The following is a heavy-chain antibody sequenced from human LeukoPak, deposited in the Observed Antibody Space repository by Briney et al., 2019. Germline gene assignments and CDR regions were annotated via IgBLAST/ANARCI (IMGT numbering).Heavy chain of an antibody. D-gene: IGHD5-18*01. CDR3: ARKPGSTAAFDI. V-gene: IGHV4-59*08. Sequence: SETLSLTCSVSGLSMTNYYWSWIRQPPGKGLEWIAYSHNNGDTNYNPSLKSRITISVDTSKNEFSLTLSSVTAADTAVYYCARKPGSTAAFDIWGQGTTVTVSA. CDR2: SHNNGDT. CDR1: GLSMTNYY. J-gene: IGHJ3*02.